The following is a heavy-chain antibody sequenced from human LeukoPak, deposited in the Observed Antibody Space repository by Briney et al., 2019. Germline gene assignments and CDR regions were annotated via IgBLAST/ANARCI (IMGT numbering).Heavy chain of an antibody. CDR1: GFIFNNYV. J-gene: IGHJ4*02. D-gene: IGHD7-27*01. CDR3: AEDGPRWGSYFDF. V-gene: IGHV3-23*01. CDR2: VTGGGDST. Sequence: PGGSLRLSCVASGFIFNNYVMNWVRQAPGKGLEWVSSVTGGGDSTNYADSVKGRFTISRDNSKNTLYLQMNSLRAEDTALYYCAEDGPRWGSYFDFWGQGTLVTVSS.